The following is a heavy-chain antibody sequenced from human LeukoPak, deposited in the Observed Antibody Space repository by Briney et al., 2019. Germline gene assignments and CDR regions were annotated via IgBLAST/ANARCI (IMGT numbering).Heavy chain of an antibody. J-gene: IGHJ4*02. CDR1: GFTFKNYG. V-gene: IGHV3-23*01. CDR3: AKPARDGYNYFDY. Sequence: GGSLRLSCAASGFTFKNYGMSWVRQAPGKGLEWVSLISGSVVSTYYADSVKGRFTISRDIPKNTVYLQMNSLRAEDTAVYYCAKPARDGYNYFDYWGQGTLVTVSS. CDR2: ISGSVVST. D-gene: IGHD5-24*01.